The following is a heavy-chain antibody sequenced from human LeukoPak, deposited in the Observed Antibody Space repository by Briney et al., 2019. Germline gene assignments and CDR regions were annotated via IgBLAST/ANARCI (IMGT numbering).Heavy chain of an antibody. Sequence: GGSLRLSCTTSGFTFRSYWMSWLRQAPGKGLEWVANIKQDGSQKYYVGSVRGRFTISRDNAKNSVSLEMNSLSAEDTAVYARDSGHYYVDVWGKGTTVTVSS. D-gene: IGHD2-15*01. V-gene: IGHV3-7*01. CDR2: IKQDGSQK. CDR1: GFTFRSYW. J-gene: IGHJ6*03. CDR3: DSGHYYVDV.